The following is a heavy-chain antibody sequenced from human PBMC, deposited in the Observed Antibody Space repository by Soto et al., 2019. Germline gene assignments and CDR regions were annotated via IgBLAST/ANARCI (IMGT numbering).Heavy chain of an antibody. J-gene: IGHJ4*02. CDR2: IYWDDDK. V-gene: IGHV2-5*02. D-gene: IGHD2-8*01. Sequence: QITLKESGPTLVKPTQTLTLTCTFSGFSLSTSGVGVGWILQPPVKALEWLALIYWDDDKRYSPALKSRLTITKDNSKNQVVLTMTNLDPVDTATYYCAHSRALYCTNGVCYTQYFDYWGQGTLVTVSS. CDR1: GFSLSTSGVG. CDR3: AHSRALYCTNGVCYTQYFDY.